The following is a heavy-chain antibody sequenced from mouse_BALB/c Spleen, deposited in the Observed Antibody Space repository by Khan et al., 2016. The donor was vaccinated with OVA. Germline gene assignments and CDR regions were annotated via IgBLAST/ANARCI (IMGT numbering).Heavy chain of an antibody. CDR3: ITTVPWFAY. V-gene: IGHV6-3*01. CDR2: IRLKSGNYAT. J-gene: IGHJ3*01. CDR1: GFTFSNYW. D-gene: IGHD1-1*01. Sequence: EVKLEESGGGLVQPGGSMKLSCVASGFTFSNYWMSWVRQSPEKGLEWVAEIRLKSGNYATQYAESVKGKFTISRDDSKSCLFLQMNSLRDEDTGSYYCITTVPWFAYWGQGTLVTVSA.